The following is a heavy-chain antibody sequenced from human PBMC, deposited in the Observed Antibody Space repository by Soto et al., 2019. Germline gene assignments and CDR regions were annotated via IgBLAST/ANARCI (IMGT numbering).Heavy chain of an antibody. CDR2: FDPEDGET. D-gene: IGHD2-15*01. CDR3: AIFLDIVVVVAATRGAWFDP. J-gene: IGHJ5*02. V-gene: IGHV1-24*01. CDR1: GYTLTELS. Sequence: ASVKVSCKVSGYTLTELSMHWVRQAPGKGLEWMGGFDPEDGETIYAQKFQGRVTMTEDTSTDTAYMELSSLRSEDTAVYYCAIFLDIVVVVAATRGAWFDPWGHGTLVTVSS.